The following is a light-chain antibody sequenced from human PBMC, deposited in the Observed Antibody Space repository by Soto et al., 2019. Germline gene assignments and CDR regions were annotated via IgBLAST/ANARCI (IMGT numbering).Light chain of an antibody. V-gene: IGKV1-8*01. CDR2: AAP. CDR1: QGISSY. CDR3: QQYYSYPPT. J-gene: IGKJ1*01. Sequence: AIRMTQSPSSLSASTGDRVTITCRASQGISSYLAWYQQKPGKAPKLLIYAAPTLQSGVPSRFSGSGSGTDFTLTISCLQSEDFATYYCQQYYSYPPTFGQGTKV.